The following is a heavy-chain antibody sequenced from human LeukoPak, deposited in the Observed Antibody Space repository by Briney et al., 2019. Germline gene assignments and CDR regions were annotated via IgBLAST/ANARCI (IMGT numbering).Heavy chain of an antibody. D-gene: IGHD3-16*01. CDR2: IYTSGST. Sequence: PSETLSLTCTVSGGSISSSSYYWSWLRQPAGKGLEWIGRIYTSGSTNYNPSLKSRVTISVDTSKNQFSLKLSSVTAADTAVYYCARGARPRGGYYYYYMDVWGKGTTVTVSS. J-gene: IGHJ6*03. CDR1: GGSISSSSYY. CDR3: ARGARPRGGYYYYYMDV. V-gene: IGHV4-61*02.